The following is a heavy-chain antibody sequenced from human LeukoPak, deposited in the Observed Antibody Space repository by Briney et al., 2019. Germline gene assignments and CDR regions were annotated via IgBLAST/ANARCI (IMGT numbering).Heavy chain of an antibody. J-gene: IGHJ1*01. CDR1: GFTFSSYS. CDR3: ARDSLRYSSSWQSLYFQH. CDR2: VSSTSSFI. V-gene: IGHV3-21*01. Sequence: GGSLRLSCAASGFTFSSYSINWVRQAPGKGLEWVSCVSSTSSFIYYADSLKGRFTIFRDNAKNSLYLQMNSLRAEDTAVYYCARDSLRYSSSWQSLYFQHWGQGTLVTVSS. D-gene: IGHD6-13*01.